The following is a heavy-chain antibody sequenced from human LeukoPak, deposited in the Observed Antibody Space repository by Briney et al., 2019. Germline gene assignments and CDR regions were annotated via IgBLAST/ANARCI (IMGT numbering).Heavy chain of an antibody. Sequence: SETLSLTCAVYGGSFNGYYWSWIRQPPGKGLGWIGEINHSGSTNYNPSLKSRVTISVDTSKNQFSLKLSSVTAADTAVYYCARGRVELRGWFDPWGQGTLVTVSS. CDR2: INHSGST. V-gene: IGHV4-34*01. CDR1: GGSFNGYY. J-gene: IGHJ5*02. D-gene: IGHD1-7*01. CDR3: ARGRVELRGWFDP.